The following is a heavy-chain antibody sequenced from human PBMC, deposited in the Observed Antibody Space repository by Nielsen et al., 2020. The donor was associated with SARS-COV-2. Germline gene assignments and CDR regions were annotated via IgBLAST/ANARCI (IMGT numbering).Heavy chain of an antibody. J-gene: IGHJ4*02. CDR2: ISWNSGSI. Sequence: SLQISCAASGFTFDDYAMHWVRQAPGKGLEWVSDISWNSGSIGYADSVKGRFTISRDNAKNSLYLQMNSLRAEDTALYHCVVDTADFDYWGQGTLVTVSS. CDR3: VVDTADFDY. CDR1: GFTFDDYA. V-gene: IGHV3-9*01. D-gene: IGHD5-18*01.